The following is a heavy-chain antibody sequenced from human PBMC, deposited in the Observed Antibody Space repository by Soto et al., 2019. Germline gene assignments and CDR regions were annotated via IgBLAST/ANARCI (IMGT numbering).Heavy chain of an antibody. J-gene: IGHJ4*02. CDR2: IYHSGST. D-gene: IGHD4-17*01. Sequence: SETLSLTCAVSGGSISSSNWCSWVRQPPGKGLEWIGEIYHSGSTNYNPSLKSRVTISVDKSKNQFSLKLSSVTAAATAVYYCARDRHYGDYAFDYWGQGTLVTVSS. CDR3: ARDRHYGDYAFDY. V-gene: IGHV4-4*02. CDR1: GGSISSSNW.